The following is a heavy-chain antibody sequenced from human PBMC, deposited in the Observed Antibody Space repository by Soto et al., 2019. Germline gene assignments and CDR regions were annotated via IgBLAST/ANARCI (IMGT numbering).Heavy chain of an antibody. Sequence: LRLSCSASGFTFSTYAMHWVRQAPGKGLEYVSAISTNGGSTYYADSVKGRFTISRDNSKNTLYLQMSSLRAEDTAVYYCVKDLRVVVAGMFDYWGRGTLVTVSS. CDR2: ISTNGGST. J-gene: IGHJ4*02. D-gene: IGHD2-15*01. CDR1: GFTFSTYA. V-gene: IGHV3-64D*06. CDR3: VKDLRVVVAGMFDY.